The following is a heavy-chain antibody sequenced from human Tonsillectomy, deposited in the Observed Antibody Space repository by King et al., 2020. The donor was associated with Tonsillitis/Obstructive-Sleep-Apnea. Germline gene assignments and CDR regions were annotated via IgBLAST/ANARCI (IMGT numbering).Heavy chain of an antibody. CDR2: IYWDDDK. J-gene: IGHJ5*02. CDR3: AHRPGVNDFWSGYEGWFDT. CDR1: GFSLSTSGVG. V-gene: IGHV2-5*02. Sequence: ITLKESGPTLVNPPQTLTLTCTFSGFSLSTSGVGVGWIRQPPGKALEWLALIYWDDDKRYSPSLKSRLTITKDTSKNQVVLTMTNMDPVDTATYYCAHRPGVNDFWSGYEGWFDTWGQGTLVTVSS. D-gene: IGHD3-3*01.